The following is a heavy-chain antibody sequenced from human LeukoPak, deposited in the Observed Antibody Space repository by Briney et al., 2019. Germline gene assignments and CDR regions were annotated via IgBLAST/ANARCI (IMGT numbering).Heavy chain of an antibody. CDR1: GFSFNIAA. CDR3: AKDMQGSY. V-gene: IGHV3-23*01. D-gene: IGHD2-2*01. Sequence: GGSLRLSCAASGFSFNIAAMTWVRQAPGKGLEWVSLISSTGANPYYADSVKGRFTISRDNSKNTLYLQMNSLRAEDTAIYYCAKDMQGSYWGQGTLVTVSS. J-gene: IGHJ4*02. CDR2: ISSTGANP.